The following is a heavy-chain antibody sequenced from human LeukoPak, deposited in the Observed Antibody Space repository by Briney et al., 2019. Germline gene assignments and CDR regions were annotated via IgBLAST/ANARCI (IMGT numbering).Heavy chain of an antibody. D-gene: IGHD6-19*01. CDR3: ARDIAMAGTFAAFDI. Sequence: SGALSLTCAVSGGSISSSNWWSWVRQPPGKGLEWIGEIYHSGSTNYNPSLKSRVTISVDKSKNQFSLKLSSVTAADTAVYYCARDIAMAGTFAAFDIWGQGTMVTVSS. CDR1: GGSISSSNW. J-gene: IGHJ3*02. V-gene: IGHV4-4*02. CDR2: IYHSGST.